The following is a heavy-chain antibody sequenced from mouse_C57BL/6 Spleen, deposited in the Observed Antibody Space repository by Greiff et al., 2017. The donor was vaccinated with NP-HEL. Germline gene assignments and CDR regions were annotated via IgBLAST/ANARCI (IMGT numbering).Heavy chain of an antibody. Sequence: EVKLQESGPGMVKPSQSLSLTCTVTGYSITSGYDWHWIRHFPGNKLEWMGYISYSGSTNYNPSLKSRISITHDTSKNHFFLKLNSVTTEDTATYYCAREGAPYWYFDVWGTGTTVTVSS. CDR3: AREGAPYWYFDV. V-gene: IGHV3-1*01. CDR2: ISYSGST. J-gene: IGHJ1*03. CDR1: GYSITSGYD.